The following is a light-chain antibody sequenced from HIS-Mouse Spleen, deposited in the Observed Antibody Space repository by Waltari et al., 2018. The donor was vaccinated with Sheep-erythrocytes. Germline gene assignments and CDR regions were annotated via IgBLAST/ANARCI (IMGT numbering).Light chain of an antibody. CDR1: SSDVGGYNY. V-gene: IGLV2-11*01. CDR3: CSYAGSYNHV. CDR2: DVS. Sequence: QSALTQPRSVSGSPGQSVTISCTGTSSDVGGYNYVFWYPQHPGKAPKLMIYDVSKRPSGVPDRFSGSKSGNTASLTISGLQAEDEADYYCCSYAGSYNHVFATGTKVTVL. J-gene: IGLJ1*01.